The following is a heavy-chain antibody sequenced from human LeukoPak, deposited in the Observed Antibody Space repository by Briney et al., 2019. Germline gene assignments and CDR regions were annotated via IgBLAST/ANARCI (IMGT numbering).Heavy chain of an antibody. D-gene: IGHD3-10*01. CDR1: GYTFTSYG. V-gene: IGHV1-18*01. CDR3: ARDSGSFHYDMDV. CDR2: ISAYNGNT. J-gene: IGHJ6*02. Sequence: ASVKVSCKASGYTFTSYGISWVRQAPGQGLEWMGWISAYNGNTNYAQKFQGRVTMTGDTSTSTVYMELSSLRSEDTAVYYCARDSGSFHYDMDVWGQGTTVIVSS.